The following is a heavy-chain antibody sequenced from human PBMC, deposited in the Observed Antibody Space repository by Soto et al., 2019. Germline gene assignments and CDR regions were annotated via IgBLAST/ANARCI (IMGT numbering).Heavy chain of an antibody. CDR3: AKESICGGDCYLVY. V-gene: IGHV3-30*18. J-gene: IGHJ4*02. CDR1: GFTFSSYG. CDR2: ISYDGSNK. Sequence: QVQLVESGGGAVQPGRSLRLSCAASGFTFSSYGMHWVRQAPGKGLEWVADISYDGSNKYYADSVKGRFTISRDTSKNSMYLQMNSLRAEDTAVYYCAKESICGGDCYLVYWGQGTLVTVSS. D-gene: IGHD2-21*02.